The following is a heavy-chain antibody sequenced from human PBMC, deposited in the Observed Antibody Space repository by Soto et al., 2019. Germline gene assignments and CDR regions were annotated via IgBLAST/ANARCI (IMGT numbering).Heavy chain of an antibody. D-gene: IGHD3-22*01. CDR2: IYYRGST. V-gene: IGHV4-59*01. CDR3: ARGIVHFDY. CDR1: GGSISSYY. J-gene: IGHJ4*02. Sequence: SETLSLTCTVSGGSISSYYWNWIRQPPGKGLEWIGYIYYRGSTNYNPSLKSRVTISVDTSKNLFSLKLSFLTAADTAVYYCARGIVHFDYWGQGALVTVSS.